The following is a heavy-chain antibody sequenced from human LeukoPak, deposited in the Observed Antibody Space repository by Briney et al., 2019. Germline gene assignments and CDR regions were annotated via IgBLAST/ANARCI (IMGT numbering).Heavy chain of an antibody. Sequence: SETLSLTCTVSGGSIISRTYYWAWIRQPPGKGLEWIGSIYYSGSTCYNPSLKSRVTISVDTSKNQFSLKLSSVTAADTAVYYCATQSWDPDDYWGQGTLVTVSP. CDR3: ATQSWDPDDY. V-gene: IGHV4-39*01. CDR1: GGSIISRTYY. CDR2: IYYSGST. J-gene: IGHJ4*02. D-gene: IGHD1-14*01.